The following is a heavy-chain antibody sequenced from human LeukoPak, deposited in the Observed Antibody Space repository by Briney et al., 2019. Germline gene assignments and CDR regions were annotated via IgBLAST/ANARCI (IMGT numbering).Heavy chain of an antibody. Sequence: GGSLRLSCAASGFTFSSYGMHWVRQAPGKGLECVAFVRSDGSIEYYADSVKGRFTISRDNSKNTLYLQMNSLRAEDTAVYFCAKEYSSGWSYWYFDLWGRGTLVTVSS. J-gene: IGHJ2*01. CDR3: AKEYSSGWSYWYFDL. D-gene: IGHD6-19*01. CDR2: VRSDGSIE. V-gene: IGHV3-30*02. CDR1: GFTFSSYG.